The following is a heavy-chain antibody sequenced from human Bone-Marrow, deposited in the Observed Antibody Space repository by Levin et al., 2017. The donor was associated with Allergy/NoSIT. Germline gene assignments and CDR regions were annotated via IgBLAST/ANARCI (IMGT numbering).Heavy chain of an antibody. CDR1: GFNFHAYA. CDR3: ATFDYSSYGYYFDY. D-gene: IGHD4-11*01. Sequence: GGSLRLSCAVSGFNFHAYAMTWVRQAPGKGLEWVSTIRGSDDATFYRDSVTGRFTVSRDSSEDTLYLQMDCLRAEDTAVYYCATFDYSSYGYYFDYWGQGTLVTVSS. CDR2: IRGSDDAT. J-gene: IGHJ4*02. V-gene: IGHV3-23*01.